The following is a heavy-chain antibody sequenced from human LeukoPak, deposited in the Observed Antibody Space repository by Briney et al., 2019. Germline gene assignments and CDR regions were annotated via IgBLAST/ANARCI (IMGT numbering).Heavy chain of an antibody. J-gene: IGHJ4*02. D-gene: IGHD3-22*01. V-gene: IGHV4-34*01. CDR2: SNHSGST. CDR1: GGSFSGYY. Sequence: SETLSLTCAGYGGSFSGYYWSWIRQRPGKGLEWIGESNHSGSTNYHPSLKSRVTISIDTSKNQFSLKLSSVTAADTAVYYCARGENYDSSGYYYSYSDYGGQGTLVTVSS. CDR3: ARGENYDSSGYYYSYSDY.